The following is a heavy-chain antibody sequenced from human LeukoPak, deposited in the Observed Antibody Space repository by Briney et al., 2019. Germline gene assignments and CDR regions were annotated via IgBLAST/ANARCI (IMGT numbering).Heavy chain of an antibody. Sequence: SETLSLTCAVYGGSFSGYYWSWIRQPPGKGLEWIGKINHSGSTNYNPSLKSRVTISVDTSKNQFSLKLSSVTAADTAVYYCARAFQFDLGSYYFDYWGQGTLVTVSS. V-gene: IGHV4-34*01. CDR2: INHSGST. J-gene: IGHJ4*02. CDR3: ARAFQFDLGSYYFDY. D-gene: IGHD3-9*01. CDR1: GGSFSGYY.